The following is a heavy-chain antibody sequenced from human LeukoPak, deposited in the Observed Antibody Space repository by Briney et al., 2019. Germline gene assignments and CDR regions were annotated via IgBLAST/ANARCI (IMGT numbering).Heavy chain of an antibody. CDR2: ISYDGSNK. Sequence: GGPLRLSCAAPGFTVSSNYMSWVRQAPGKGLEWVAVISYDGSNKYYADSVKGRFTISRDNSKNTLYLQMNSLRAEDTAVYYCAREGQSVFDYWGQGTLVTVSS. CDR1: GFTVSSNY. V-gene: IGHV3-30-3*01. D-gene: IGHD6-19*01. J-gene: IGHJ4*02. CDR3: AREGQSVFDY.